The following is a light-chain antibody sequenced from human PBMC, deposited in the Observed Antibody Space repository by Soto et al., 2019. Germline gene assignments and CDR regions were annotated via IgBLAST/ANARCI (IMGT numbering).Light chain of an antibody. CDR1: QTVSITY. CDR3: QQYGKSPIT. Sequence: PGESATLSCRASQTVSITYLTWYQQKPGQAPRLXIFGASNRATGIPDTFSGSGAGTDFTLTISRLEPEDFAVYYCQQYGKSPITFGQGTRLEIK. V-gene: IGKV3-20*01. J-gene: IGKJ5*01. CDR2: GAS.